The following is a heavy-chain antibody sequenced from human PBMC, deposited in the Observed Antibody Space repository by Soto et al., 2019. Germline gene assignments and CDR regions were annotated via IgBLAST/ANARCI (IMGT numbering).Heavy chain of an antibody. CDR1: GFTFSSYA. CDR2: ISYDGSNK. Sequence: GGSLRFSCAASGFTFSSYAMHWVRQAPGKGLEWVAVISYDGSNKYYADSVKGRFTISRDNSKNTLYLQMNSLRAEDTAVYYCARYIAVAATFDYWGQGTLVTVSS. CDR3: ARYIAVAATFDY. J-gene: IGHJ4*02. V-gene: IGHV3-30-3*01. D-gene: IGHD6-19*01.